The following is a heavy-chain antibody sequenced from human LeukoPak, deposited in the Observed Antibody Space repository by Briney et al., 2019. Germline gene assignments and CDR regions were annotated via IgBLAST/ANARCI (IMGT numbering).Heavy chain of an antibody. D-gene: IGHD6-13*01. CDR3: AKDGSSSWYGFNWFDP. CDR2: ISGSGGSP. Sequence: GGSLRLSCAASGFTFSSYAMSWVRQAPGKGLEWVSAISGSGGSPYYADSVKGRFTISRDNSKNTLYLQMNSLRAEDTAVYYCAKDGSSSWYGFNWFDPWGQGTLVTVSS. J-gene: IGHJ5*02. V-gene: IGHV3-23*01. CDR1: GFTFSSYA.